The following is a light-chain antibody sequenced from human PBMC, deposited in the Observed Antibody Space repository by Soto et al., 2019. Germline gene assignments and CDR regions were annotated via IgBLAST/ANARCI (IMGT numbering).Light chain of an antibody. Sequence: EVVLTHSPGTLSLSLWDRATLSCRASQSVRSSTYLAWYQQKPGQSPRLLIYDASSRATGIPDRFSGSGSGADFTLTITRLEPEDFAVYHCQQYDGSPRTLGQGTKVDIK. CDR2: DAS. J-gene: IGKJ1*01. CDR3: QQYDGSPRT. CDR1: QSVRSSTY. V-gene: IGKV3-20*01.